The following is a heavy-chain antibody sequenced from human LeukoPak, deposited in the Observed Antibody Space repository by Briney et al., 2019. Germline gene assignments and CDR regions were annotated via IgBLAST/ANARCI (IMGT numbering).Heavy chain of an antibody. CDR3: VKDIGGYYGSGSIFDY. J-gene: IGHJ4*02. D-gene: IGHD3-10*01. Sequence: SCKASGYTFTAYYMHWVRQAPGKGLEYVSAISNKGDSSYYADSVKGRFTFSRDNSKNTLYLQMTSLRIEDTAVYYCVKDIGGYYGSGSIFDYWGQGTLVTVSS. V-gene: IGHV3-64D*06. CDR2: ISNKGDSS. CDR1: GYTFTAYY.